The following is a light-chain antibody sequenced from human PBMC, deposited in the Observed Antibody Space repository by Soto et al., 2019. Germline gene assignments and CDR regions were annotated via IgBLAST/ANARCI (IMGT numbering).Light chain of an antibody. CDR1: QSISSY. V-gene: IGKV1-39*01. Sequence: DIQMSQSPSSLTASVGDRVTITCRASQSISSYLNWYQQKPGKAPKLLIYAASSLQSEVPSRFSGSGSGTDFTLTISSLQPEDFATYYCQHSYSTPRTFGQGTKVDIK. CDR3: QHSYSTPRT. J-gene: IGKJ1*01. CDR2: AAS.